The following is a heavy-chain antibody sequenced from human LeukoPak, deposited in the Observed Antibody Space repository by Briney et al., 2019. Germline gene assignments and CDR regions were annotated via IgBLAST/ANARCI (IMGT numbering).Heavy chain of an antibody. D-gene: IGHD5-18*01. CDR3: AKPLLGLPHHIQLEAFDI. Sequence: SETLSLTCTVSGGSISSYYWSWIRQPPGKGLEWIGYIYYSGSTNYNPSLKSRVTISVDTSKNQFSLKLSSVTAADTAVYYCAKPLLGLPHHIQLEAFDIWGQGTMVTVSS. J-gene: IGHJ3*02. CDR1: GGSISSYY. V-gene: IGHV4-59*01. CDR2: IYYSGST.